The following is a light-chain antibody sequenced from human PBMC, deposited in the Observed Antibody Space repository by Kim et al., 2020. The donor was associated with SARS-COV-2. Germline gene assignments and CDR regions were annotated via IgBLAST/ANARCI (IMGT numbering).Light chain of an antibody. CDR2: WAS. J-gene: IGKJ1*01. Sequence: ATINSKHSQSVLYSSNNKNYLAWYQQKPGQPPKLVIYWASTRESGVPDRFSGSGSGTDFTLTISSLQAEDVAVYYCQQYYTDPLTFGQGTRVEIK. CDR1: QSVLYSSNNKNY. CDR3: QQYYTDPLT. V-gene: IGKV4-1*01.